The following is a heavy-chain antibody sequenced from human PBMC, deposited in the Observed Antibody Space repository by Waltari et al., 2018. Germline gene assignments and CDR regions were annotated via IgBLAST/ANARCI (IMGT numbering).Heavy chain of an antibody. CDR2: IYYSGST. D-gene: IGHD6-19*01. CDR1: GGSISSSRYY. CDR3: ARSRHSSGFDY. J-gene: IGHJ4*02. Sequence: QLQLQESGPGLVKPSETLSLTCTVSGGSISSSRYYWGWIRQPPGKGLEWIGSIYYSGSTYYNPSIKSRVTISVDTSKNQFSLKLSSVTAADTAVYYCARSRHSSGFDYWGQGTLVTVSS. V-gene: IGHV4-39*01.